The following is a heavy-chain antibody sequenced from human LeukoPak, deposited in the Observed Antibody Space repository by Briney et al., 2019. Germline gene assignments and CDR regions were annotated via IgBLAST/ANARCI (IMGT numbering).Heavy chain of an antibody. D-gene: IGHD3-10*01. J-gene: IGHJ4*02. CDR3: RRGGLWLGAFLDY. CDR1: IFILGSYW. V-gene: IGHV3-74*01. Sequence: GGSLRLSCAASIFILGSYWMKWVRQAPVKGLVWVSRIDSDGRSTTYADSVKGRFTISIDSAKTTLFLQMNSMRVAGKAMSCRRRGGLWLGAFLDYWGQGTLDTVSS. CDR2: IDSDGRST.